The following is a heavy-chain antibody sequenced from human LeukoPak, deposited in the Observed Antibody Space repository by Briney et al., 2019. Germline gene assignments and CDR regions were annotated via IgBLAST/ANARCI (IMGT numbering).Heavy chain of an antibody. V-gene: IGHV3-23*01. CDR3: AKRPVYCSGGSCRLIYFDY. D-gene: IGHD2-15*01. CDR1: GFTFSSYA. CDR2: ISGSGGST. J-gene: IGHJ4*02. Sequence: GGSLRLSCAASGFTFSSYAMSSVRQAPGKGLEWVSAISGSGGSTYYADSVKGRYTISRDNSKNTLYLQMNSLRAEDTAVYYCAKRPVYCSGGSCRLIYFDYWGQGTLVTVSS.